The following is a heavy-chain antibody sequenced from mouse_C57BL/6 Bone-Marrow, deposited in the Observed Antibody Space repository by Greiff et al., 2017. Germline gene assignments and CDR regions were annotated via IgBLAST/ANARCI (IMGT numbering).Heavy chain of an antibody. Sequence: EVKLVESGGDLVKPGGSLKLSCAASGFTFSSYGMSLVRQTPDKGLEWVSTISSGGSYTYYPASVKGRFTISRDKAKNTLYRQMSSMKSEDTAIYYCARRGYYYGSSPWYFDVWGTGTTVTVSS. D-gene: IGHD1-1*01. CDR1: GFTFSSYG. V-gene: IGHV5-6*02. J-gene: IGHJ1*03. CDR2: ISSGGSYT. CDR3: ARRGYYYGSSPWYFDV.